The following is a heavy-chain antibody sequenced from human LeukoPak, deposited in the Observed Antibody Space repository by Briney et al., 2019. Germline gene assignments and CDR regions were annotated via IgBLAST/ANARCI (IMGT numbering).Heavy chain of an antibody. CDR2: IFDENNK. Sequence: PGGPLRLSCEASGFTFSTFAMHWVRQAPGKGPEWVAVIFDENNKFHADSVKGRFNISRDNSKITLYLQMNSLRTEDTAVYYCARDPIAAAPDYFDYWGQGTLVTVSS. CDR1: GFTFSTFA. J-gene: IGHJ4*02. CDR3: ARDPIAAAPDYFDY. V-gene: IGHV3-30*04. D-gene: IGHD6-6*01.